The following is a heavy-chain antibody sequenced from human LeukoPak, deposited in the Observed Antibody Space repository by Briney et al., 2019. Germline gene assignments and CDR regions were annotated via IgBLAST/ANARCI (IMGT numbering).Heavy chain of an antibody. CDR3: AKGAGPPWFDP. D-gene: IGHD6-19*01. CDR2: MSSSGIS. J-gene: IGHJ5*02. Sequence: PSQTLSLTCTVSNVSISSDTYFWIWIRPPAGKGLEWIGRMSSSGISTYSPSLKSRVTISIDTSRNQFSMNLNSVTAADTAVYYCAKGAGPPWFDPWGQGTLVTVSS. CDR1: NVSISSDTYF. V-gene: IGHV4-61*02.